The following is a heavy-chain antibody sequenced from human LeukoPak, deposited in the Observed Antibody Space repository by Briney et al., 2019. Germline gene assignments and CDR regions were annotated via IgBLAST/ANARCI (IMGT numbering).Heavy chain of an antibody. CDR1: GFTFDDYA. CDR3: AKAYCGGDCSTAAQALSY. Sequence: GGSLRLSCAASGFTFDDYAMHWVRQAPGKGLEWVSGISWNSGSIGYADSVKGRFTISRDNAKNSLYLQMNSLRAEDTALYYCAKAYCGGDCSTAAQALSYWGQGTLVTVSS. CDR2: ISWNSGSI. V-gene: IGHV3-9*01. J-gene: IGHJ4*02. D-gene: IGHD2-21*02.